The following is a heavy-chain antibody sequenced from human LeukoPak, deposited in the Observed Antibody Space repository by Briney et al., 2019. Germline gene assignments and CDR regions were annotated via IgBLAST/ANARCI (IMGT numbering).Heavy chain of an antibody. V-gene: IGHV4-30-4*01. D-gene: IGHD2-15*01. CDR1: GGSISSGDYY. CDR3: ARVMKGYCSGGSCHSYYFDY. CDR2: IYYSGST. J-gene: IGHJ4*02. Sequence: SETLSLTCTVSGGSISSGDYYWSWIRQPPGKGLEWIGYIYYSGSTYYNPSLKSRVTISVDTSKNQFSLKLSSVTAADTAVYYCARVMKGYCSGGSCHSYYFDYWGQGTLVTVSS.